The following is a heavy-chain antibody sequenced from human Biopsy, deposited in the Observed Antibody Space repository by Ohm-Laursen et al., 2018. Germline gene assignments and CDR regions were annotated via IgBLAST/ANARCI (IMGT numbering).Heavy chain of an antibody. Sequence: SQTLSLTWAVYGESFNDYYWGWVRQAPGKGLEWLGSVHYSGATYYNPPLTSRATISVDTAKNPFFLKLRSATAADTAVYYCARPLRGGEYEGFDLWGPGTMVSVSP. J-gene: IGHJ3*01. V-gene: IGHV4-39*01. D-gene: IGHD4-17*01. CDR2: VHYSGAT. CDR1: GESFNDYY. CDR3: ARPLRGGEYEGFDL.